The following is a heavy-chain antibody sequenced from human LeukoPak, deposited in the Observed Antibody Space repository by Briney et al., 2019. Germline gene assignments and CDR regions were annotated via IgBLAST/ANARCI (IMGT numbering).Heavy chain of an antibody. CDR1: GYTFTGYY. CDR3: ARDTQVVPAAPTGYYYYMDV. CDR2: INPNSGGT. Sequence: ASVKVSCKASGYTFTGYYMHWVRQAPGQGLEWMGWINPNSGGTNYAQKFQGRVTMTRDTPISTAYMELSRLRSDDTAVYYCARDTQVVPAAPTGYYYYMDVWGKGTTVTVSS. V-gene: IGHV1-2*02. D-gene: IGHD2-2*01. J-gene: IGHJ6*03.